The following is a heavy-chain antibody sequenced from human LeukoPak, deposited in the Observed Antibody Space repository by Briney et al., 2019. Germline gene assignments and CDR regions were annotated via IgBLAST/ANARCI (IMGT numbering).Heavy chain of an antibody. CDR2: TYYRSKWYN. D-gene: IGHD3-3*01. CDR1: GDSVSSNSAA. J-gene: IGHJ4*02. Sequence: SQTLSLTCVISGDSVSSNSAAWNWIRQSPSRGLEWLGRTYYRSKWYNDYAVFVKSRIIINPDTSKNQFSLKLSSVTAADTAVYYCARGNRDFWSGYRFDYWGQGTLVTVSS. CDR3: ARGNRDFWSGYRFDY. V-gene: IGHV6-1*01.